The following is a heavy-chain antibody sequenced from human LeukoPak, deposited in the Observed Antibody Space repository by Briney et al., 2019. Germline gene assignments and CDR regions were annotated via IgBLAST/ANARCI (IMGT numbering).Heavy chain of an antibody. J-gene: IGHJ4*02. CDR2: IYTSGST. CDR3: AREKIADSSKDY. CDR1: GGSISSGSYY. Sequence: SEALSLTCTVSGGSISSGSYYWSWIRQPAGKGLEWIGRIYTSGSTNYNPSLKSRVTISVDTSKNQFSLKLSSVTAADTAVYHCAREKIADSSKDYWGQGTLVTVSS. V-gene: IGHV4-61*02. D-gene: IGHD3-22*01.